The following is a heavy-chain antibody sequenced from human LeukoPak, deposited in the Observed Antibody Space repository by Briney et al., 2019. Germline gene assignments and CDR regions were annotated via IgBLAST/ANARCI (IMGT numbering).Heavy chain of an antibody. CDR3: ASLSGFYLD. J-gene: IGHJ4*02. D-gene: IGHD3-22*01. Sequence: SQTLSLTCTVSGGSISSGGYFWSWIRQHPGKGLEWIGYIYYSGSTYYSPSLKSRVTTSVDTSKNQFSLKLNSVTAADTAVYYCASLSGFYLDWGQGTLVTVSS. CDR2: IYYSGST. CDR1: GGSISSGGYF. V-gene: IGHV4-31*03.